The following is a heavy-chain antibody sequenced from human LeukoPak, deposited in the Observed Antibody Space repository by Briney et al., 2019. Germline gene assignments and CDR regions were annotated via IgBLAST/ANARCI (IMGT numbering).Heavy chain of an antibody. Sequence: GGSLRLSCAASGFSFSDYTMNWVRQAPGKGLEWVSSISISSRYIYYADSVRGRFTISRDNAENSLYLQMDSLRAEDTAVYYCARVYIAEDYWGQGTLVTISS. CDR3: ARVYIAEDY. V-gene: IGHV3-21*04. D-gene: IGHD2-15*01. CDR2: ISISSRYI. CDR1: GFSFSDYT. J-gene: IGHJ4*02.